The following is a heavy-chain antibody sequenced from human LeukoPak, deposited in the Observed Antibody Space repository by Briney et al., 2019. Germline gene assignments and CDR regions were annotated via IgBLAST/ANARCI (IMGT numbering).Heavy chain of an antibody. Sequence: GRSLRLSCAASGFTFSSYGMHWVRQAPGKGLEWVAVIWYDGSNKYYADSVKGRFTISRDNSKNTLYLQMNSLRAEDTAVYYRAVIRGVFNYWGQGTLVTVSS. D-gene: IGHD3-10*01. CDR1: GFTFSSYG. V-gene: IGHV3-33*01. CDR3: AVIRGVFNY. J-gene: IGHJ4*02. CDR2: IWYDGSNK.